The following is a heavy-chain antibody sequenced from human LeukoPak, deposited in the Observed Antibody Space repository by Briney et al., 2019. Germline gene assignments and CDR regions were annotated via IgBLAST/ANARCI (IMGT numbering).Heavy chain of an antibody. CDR1: GFTFSSYG. CDR3: ARDNPLEGPFGY. CDR2: IWYDGSNK. J-gene: IGHJ4*02. V-gene: IGHV3-33*01. Sequence: PGGSLRLSCAASGFTFSSYGMHWVRQAPGKGLEWVAVIWYDGSNKYYADSVKGRFTISRDNSKNTLYLQMNSLRAEDTAVYYCARDNPLEGPFGYWGQGTLVTVSS.